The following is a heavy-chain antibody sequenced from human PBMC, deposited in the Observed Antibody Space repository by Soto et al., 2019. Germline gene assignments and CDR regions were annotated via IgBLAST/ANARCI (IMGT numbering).Heavy chain of an antibody. D-gene: IGHD6-6*01. CDR3: ARLEGSSSTDYYYYYYMDV. CDR2: IYPGDSDT. V-gene: IGHV5-51*01. CDR1: GYSFTSYW. Sequence: GESLKISCKGSGYSFTSYWIGWVRQMPGKGLEWMGIIYPGDSDTRYSPSFQGQVTISADKSISTAYLQWSSLKASDTAMYYCARLEGSSSTDYYYYYYMDVWGKGTTVTVSS. J-gene: IGHJ6*03.